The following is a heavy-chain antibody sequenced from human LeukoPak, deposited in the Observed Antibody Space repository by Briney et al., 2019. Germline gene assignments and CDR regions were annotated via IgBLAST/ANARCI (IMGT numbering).Heavy chain of an antibody. CDR2: IYTSGGT. Sequence: SETLSLTCTVSGGSVSSYYWTWIRQPAGKGLEWIGRIYTSGGTNYNPSLKSRVTMSVDTSKNQFSLKLSSVTAADTAVYYCARVLELGWFDPWGQGTLVTVSS. CDR3: ARVLELGWFDP. J-gene: IGHJ5*02. V-gene: IGHV4-4*07. D-gene: IGHD1-7*01. CDR1: GGSVSSYY.